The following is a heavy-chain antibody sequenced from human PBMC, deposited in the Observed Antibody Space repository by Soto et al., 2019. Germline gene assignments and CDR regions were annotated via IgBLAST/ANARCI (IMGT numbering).Heavy chain of an antibody. V-gene: IGHV3-21*01. D-gene: IGHD3-9*01. CDR3: ARVIWDYDILTGYYSPYYFDY. CDR2: ISSSSSYI. CDR1: GFTFSSYS. J-gene: IGHJ4*02. Sequence: GGSLRLSCAASGFTFSSYSMNWVRQAPGKGLEWVSSISSSSSYIYYADSVKGRFTISRDNAKNSLYLQMNSLRAEDTAVYYCARVIWDYDILTGYYSPYYFDYWGQGTLVTVSS.